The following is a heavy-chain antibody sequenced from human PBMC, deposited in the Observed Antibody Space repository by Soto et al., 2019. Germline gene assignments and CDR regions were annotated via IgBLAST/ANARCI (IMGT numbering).Heavy chain of an antibody. CDR1: GFTFSSYA. D-gene: IGHD2-21*02. V-gene: IGHV3-23*01. CDR2: ISSGGSRV. Sequence: GGSLRLSCAASGFTFSSYAMGWVRQAPGKGLEWVSAISSGGSRVYYADSVKGRFTISRDNSENTLYLQMNSLRVEDTAVFYCAKAPHASDFAGRGFDFWGQGTLVTVSS. CDR3: AKAPHASDFAGRGFDF. J-gene: IGHJ4*02.